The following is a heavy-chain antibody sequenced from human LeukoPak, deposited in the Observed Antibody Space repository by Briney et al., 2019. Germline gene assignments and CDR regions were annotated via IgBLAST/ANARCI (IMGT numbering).Heavy chain of an antibody. Sequence: GESLKISCNGSGYSFTSHWIGWVRQMPGKGLEWMGIIYPGDSDTRYSPSFQGQVTISVDKSINTAYLQWSRLKASDTAIYYCARRAGYSDSWYYFDYWGQGTLVTVSS. CDR1: GYSFTSHW. J-gene: IGHJ4*02. D-gene: IGHD6-13*01. V-gene: IGHV5-51*01. CDR2: IYPGDSDT. CDR3: ARRAGYSDSWYYFDY.